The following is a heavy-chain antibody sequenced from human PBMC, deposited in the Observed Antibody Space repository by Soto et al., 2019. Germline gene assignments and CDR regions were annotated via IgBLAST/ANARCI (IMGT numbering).Heavy chain of an antibody. CDR1: GDTFSSFA. J-gene: IGHJ6*02. CDR3: ARDLDREQLGGNYYSALDV. V-gene: IGHV1-69*12. Sequence: QVHPVQSGAEVKKPGSSVKVSCKASGDTFSSFAISWVRQAPGQGLEWMGGIIPIFRTPKYGQKFQGRVTITADEPTSTVYMEQSSLRSADTAVYYCARDLDREQLGGNYYSALDVWGQGTMVSIYS. D-gene: IGHD1-1*01. CDR2: IIPIFRTP.